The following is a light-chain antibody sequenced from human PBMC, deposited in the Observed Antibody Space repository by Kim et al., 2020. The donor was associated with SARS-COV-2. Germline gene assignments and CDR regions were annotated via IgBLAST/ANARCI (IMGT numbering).Light chain of an antibody. CDR3: QQYGGSPPVT. CDR1: ENIRSAY. Sequence: SPGELVTLYCKDSENIRSAYLAWYQQKPGQAPRLLIFGATSRAPGIPDRFSGSGSGKGFTLTIDRLEPEDFGVYYCQQYGGSPPVTFGQGTKLEI. J-gene: IGKJ2*01. CDR2: GAT. V-gene: IGKV3-20*01.